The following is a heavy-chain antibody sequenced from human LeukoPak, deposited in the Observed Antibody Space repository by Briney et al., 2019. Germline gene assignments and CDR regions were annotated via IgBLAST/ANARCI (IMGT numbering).Heavy chain of an antibody. J-gene: IGHJ4*02. D-gene: IGHD4-17*01. CDR3: AKDKTPVTTVFDY. Sequence: GGTLRLSCAVSGFTFSRDAMHWGRQAPGKGGEGGADISGSGGSTYYADSVKGRFTISRDNSKNTLHLQMNSLRADDPAVYYCAKDKTPVTTVFDYWGQGTLVTVSS. CDR1: GFTFSRDA. V-gene: IGHV3-23*01. CDR2: ISGSGGST.